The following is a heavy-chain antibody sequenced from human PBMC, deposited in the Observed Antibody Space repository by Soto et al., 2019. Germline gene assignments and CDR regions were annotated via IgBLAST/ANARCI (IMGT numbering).Heavy chain of an antibody. CDR2: ISADGRKT. V-gene: IGHV3-23*01. D-gene: IGHD5-18*01. Sequence: EVHLLDSGGNVVQPGGSLRLSCAASGFTFSSYAMNWVRQAPGKGLEWVSAISADGRKTYYADSVKGRFTISGDRTKNTQYVQMDSLRDENAAIYCCTNDSSCLGWLALWGPFDFWGQGTLVTVSS. J-gene: IGHJ4*02. CDR1: GFTFSSYA. CDR3: TNDSSCLGWLALWGPFDF.